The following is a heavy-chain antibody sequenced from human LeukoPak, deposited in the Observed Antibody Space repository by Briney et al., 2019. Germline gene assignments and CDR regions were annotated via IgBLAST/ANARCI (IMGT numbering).Heavy chain of an antibody. CDR1: GGSISSSSYY. V-gene: IGHV4-39*01. D-gene: IGHD5-18*01. Sequence: PSETLSLTCTVSGGSISSSSYYWGWIRQPPGKGLEWIGSIYYSGSTYYNPSIKSRVTISVDTSKNQFSLKLSSVTAADTAVYYCARHVENSYGSYYFDYWGQGTLVTVSS. J-gene: IGHJ4*02. CDR3: ARHVENSYGSYYFDY. CDR2: IYYSGST.